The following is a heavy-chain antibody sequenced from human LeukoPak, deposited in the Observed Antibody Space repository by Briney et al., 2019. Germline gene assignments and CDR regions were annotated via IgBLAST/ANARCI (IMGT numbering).Heavy chain of an antibody. CDR3: ARDTSTVLTPYFDY. D-gene: IGHD4-23*01. Sequence: GASVKVSCKASGFTFTGYYIHWERQAPGQGLEWMGWINLNSGGTNYAQNFQGWVTMTRDTSISTVYLELSRLRPDDTAVYYCARDTSTVLTPYFDYWGQGTLVTVPS. J-gene: IGHJ4*02. CDR2: INLNSGGT. V-gene: IGHV1-2*04. CDR1: GFTFTGYY.